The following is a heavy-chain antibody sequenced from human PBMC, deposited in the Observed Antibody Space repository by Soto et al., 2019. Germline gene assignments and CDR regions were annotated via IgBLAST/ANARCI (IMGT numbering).Heavy chain of an antibody. CDR1: GGSISRGGYY. V-gene: IGHV4-31*03. CDR3: ARLGDYYQTFDY. J-gene: IGHJ4*01. CDR2: AYYSVTP. Sequence: SGTLSLTCTVSGGSISRGGYYWSWIRQHPGQGLEWVGYAYYSVTPYYNPSLKSRVTISIDASKSQFSLNLRSVTAADTAVYYCARLGDYYQTFDYWGHGTLVTVSS. D-gene: IGHD3-22*01.